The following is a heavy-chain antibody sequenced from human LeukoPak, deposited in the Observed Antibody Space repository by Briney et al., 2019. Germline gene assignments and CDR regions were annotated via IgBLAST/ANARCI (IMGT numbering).Heavy chain of an antibody. Sequence: SETLSLTCTVSGGSISSYYWSWIRQPPGKGLEWIGYIYYSGSTNYNPSLKSRVTISVDTSKNQFSLKLSSVTAADTAVYYCARLGIPRDYWGQGTLVTVSS. D-gene: IGHD1-1*01. V-gene: IGHV4-59*08. CDR2: IYYSGST. CDR1: GGSISSYY. J-gene: IGHJ4*02. CDR3: ARLGIPRDY.